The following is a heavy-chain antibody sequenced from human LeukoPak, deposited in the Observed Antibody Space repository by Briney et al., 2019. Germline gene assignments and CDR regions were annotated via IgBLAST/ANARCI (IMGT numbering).Heavy chain of an antibody. J-gene: IGHJ6*03. Sequence: SETLSLTCAVYGGSFSGYYWSWIRQPPGKGLEWIGEINHSGSTNYNPSLKSRVTISVDTSKNQFSLKLSSVTAADTAVYYCARRVWLRWGHYYYYYMDDWGKGTTVTISS. D-gene: IGHD5-12*01. V-gene: IGHV4-34*01. CDR2: INHSGST. CDR3: ARRVWLRWGHYYYYYMDD. CDR1: GGSFSGYY.